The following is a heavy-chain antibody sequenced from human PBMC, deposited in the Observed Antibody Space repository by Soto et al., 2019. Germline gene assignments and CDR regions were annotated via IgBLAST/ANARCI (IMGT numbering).Heavy chain of an antibody. CDR2: IYYSGST. J-gene: IGHJ4*02. CDR3: ASRTVSYDALKY. V-gene: IGHV4-59*08. CDR1: GGSISSYY. Sequence: QVQLQESGPGLVKPSETLSLTCTVSGGSISSYYWSWIRQPPGKGLEWIGYIYYSGSTNYNPSLKSRVTISVDTSKNQFSLKLSSVTAADTAVYYCASRTVSYDALKYWGQGTLVTVS. D-gene: IGHD3-22*01.